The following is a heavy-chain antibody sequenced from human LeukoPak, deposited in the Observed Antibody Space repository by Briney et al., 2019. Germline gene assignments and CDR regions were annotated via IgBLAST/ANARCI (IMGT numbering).Heavy chain of an antibody. V-gene: IGHV5-51*01. Sequence: GAFLLICSNCCGYSITNYWIWWRRPLGGEGQELIGIIYPGDSDTRYSPSFQGQVTISADKSISTAYLQWSSLKASDTAMYYCARSYGDLAYFDYWGQGTLVTVSS. CDR3: ARSYGDLAYFDY. CDR2: IYPGDSDT. J-gene: IGHJ4*02. D-gene: IGHD4-17*01. CDR1: GYSITNYW.